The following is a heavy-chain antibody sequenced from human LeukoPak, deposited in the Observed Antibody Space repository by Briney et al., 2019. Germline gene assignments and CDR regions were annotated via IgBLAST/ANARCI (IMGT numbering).Heavy chain of an antibody. CDR2: IYGTGST. V-gene: IGHV4-38-2*01. J-gene: IGHJ4*02. CDR3: ARYDSRGSASTRFDY. D-gene: IGHD3-16*01. CDR1: GYSLGKNYY. Sequence: SETLSLTCAVSGYSLGKNYYWGWIRQPPGKALEWIGRIYGTGSTSYSPSLMNRVTMSVDTSKNHFSLKLTSVTAADTAVYYCARYDSRGSASTRFDYWGQGILVTISS.